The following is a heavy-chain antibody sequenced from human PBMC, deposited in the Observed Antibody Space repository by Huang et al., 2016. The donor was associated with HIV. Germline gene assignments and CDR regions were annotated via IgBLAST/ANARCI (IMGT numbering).Heavy chain of an antibody. D-gene: IGHD2-21*01. Sequence: QVQLVQSGAEVKKPGASVKFSCKVSGYTLTELSIHWVRQAPGKGIEWMGGFAPEHGETIYSHNFQGRVTMTEDTSTDTAYMELHSLRPEDTAVYYCAAGYDTYYDIWGQGTMVIASS. J-gene: IGHJ3*02. CDR3: AAGYDTYYDI. CDR1: GYTLTELS. CDR2: FAPEHGET. V-gene: IGHV1-24*01.